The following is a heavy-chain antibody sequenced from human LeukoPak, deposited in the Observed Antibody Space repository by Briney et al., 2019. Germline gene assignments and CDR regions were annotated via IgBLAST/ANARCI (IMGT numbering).Heavy chain of an antibody. CDR2: ICRSSSTI. CDR3: ARESAIVLGPFDS. Sequence: GGSLRLSCAPPGFSFSSYSMNWVRQAPGKGVEWVSYICRSSSTIYYADSVKGRFTHSRDKAKNSLYMQMNSLRDKDTAVYYCARESAIVLGPFDSWGQGTLVTVSS. V-gene: IGHV3-48*02. D-gene: IGHD2/OR15-2a*01. J-gene: IGHJ4*02. CDR1: GFSFSSYS.